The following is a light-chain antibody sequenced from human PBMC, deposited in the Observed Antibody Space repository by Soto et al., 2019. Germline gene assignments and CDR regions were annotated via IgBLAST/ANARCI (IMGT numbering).Light chain of an antibody. CDR1: SGHSTYA. J-gene: IGLJ2*01. Sequence: QPVLTQSPSASASLGASVKLTCTLSSGHSTYAIAWHQQQPEKGPRYLMKLNSDGSHSKGDGIPDRFSGSSSGAERYLTISSLQSEDEADYYCQTWVTGIQVIFGGGTKLTVL. CDR3: QTWVTGIQVI. CDR2: LNSDGSH. V-gene: IGLV4-69*01.